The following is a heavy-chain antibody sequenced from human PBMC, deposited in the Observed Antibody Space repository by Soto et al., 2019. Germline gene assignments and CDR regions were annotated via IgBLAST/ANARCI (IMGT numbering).Heavy chain of an antibody. CDR2: IVVGSGNT. J-gene: IGHJ6*02. CDR3: AAFSNYSDYYYYYGMDV. CDR1: GFTFTSSA. Sequence: SVKVSCKASGFTFTSSAVQWVRQARGQSLEWIGWIVVGSGNTNYAQKFQERVTITRDMSTSTAYMELSSLRSEDTAVYYCAAFSNYSDYYYYYGMDVWGQGTTVTVLL. V-gene: IGHV1-58*01. D-gene: IGHD4-4*01.